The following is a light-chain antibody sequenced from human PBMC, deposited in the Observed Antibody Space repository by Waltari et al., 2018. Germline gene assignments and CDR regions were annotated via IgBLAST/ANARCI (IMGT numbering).Light chain of an antibody. J-gene: IGKJ3*01. V-gene: IGKV1-5*01. CDR1: QSFGGS. CDR2: DAS. CDR3: QQYNNFPFT. Sequence: DIQMTQSPSTLSASVGDSVTITCRPSQSFGGSLAWFQQKPGKAPKLLIYDASTLEPGVPSRFSGSGSGTEFTLTVSSLQPDDFATYYCQQYNNFPFTFGPGTTV.